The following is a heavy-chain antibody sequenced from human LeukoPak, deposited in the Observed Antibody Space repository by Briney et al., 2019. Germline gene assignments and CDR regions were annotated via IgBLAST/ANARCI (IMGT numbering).Heavy chain of an antibody. V-gene: IGHV3-7*01. Sequence: GGSLRLSCAASGFTFGNYWMNWVRQAPGKRLECLANIKEDGSEKYYVDSGKGRFTISRDNAGNSLYLQMNSLRAEDTAVYYCVRSRQTIGSAFDIWGQGTMVTVSS. D-gene: IGHD1/OR15-1a*01. J-gene: IGHJ3*02. CDR2: IKEDGSEK. CDR3: VRSRQTIGSAFDI. CDR1: GFTFGNYW.